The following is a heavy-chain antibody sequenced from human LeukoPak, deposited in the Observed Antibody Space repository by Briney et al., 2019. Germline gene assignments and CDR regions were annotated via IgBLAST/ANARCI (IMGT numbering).Heavy chain of an antibody. D-gene: IGHD4-23*01. J-gene: IGHJ4*02. Sequence: SETLSLTCAVSGYSISSGYYWGWIRQPPGKGLEWIGSIYHSGSTYYNPSLKSRVTISVDTSKNQFSLKLSSVTAADTAVYYCARDPYGGYDYWSQGTLVTVSS. CDR3: ARDPYGGYDY. V-gene: IGHV4-38-2*02. CDR1: GYSISSGYY. CDR2: IYHSGST.